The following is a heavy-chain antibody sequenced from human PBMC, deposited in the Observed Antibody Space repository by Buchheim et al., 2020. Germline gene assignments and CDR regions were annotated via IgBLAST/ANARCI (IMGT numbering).Heavy chain of an antibody. J-gene: IGHJ6*02. CDR3: ARVKLAAMDAYYYGMDV. V-gene: IGHV1-2*04. CDR2: INPNSGGT. Sequence: QVQLVQSGAEVKKPGASVKVSCKASGYTSTGYYMHWVRQAPGQGLEWMGWINPNSGGTNYAQKFQGWVTMTRDTSISTAYMEPSRLRSDDTAVYYCARVKLAAMDAYYYGMDVWGQGTT. D-gene: IGHD5-18*01. CDR1: GYTSTGYY.